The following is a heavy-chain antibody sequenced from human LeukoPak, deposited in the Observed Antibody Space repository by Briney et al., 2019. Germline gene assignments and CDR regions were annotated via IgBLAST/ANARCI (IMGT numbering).Heavy chain of an antibody. CDR1: GFTFGTYA. CDR2: ISGSGGST. Sequence: GGSLRLSCAASGFTFGTYATSWVRQAPGKGLEWVSAISGSGGSTYYTDSVKGRFTISRDNSKNTLFLQMNSLRAEDTAVYYCAKDTPPQYSSSSYFDQWGQGTLVTASS. CDR3: AKDTPPQYSSSSYFDQ. J-gene: IGHJ4*02. D-gene: IGHD6-6*01. V-gene: IGHV3-23*01.